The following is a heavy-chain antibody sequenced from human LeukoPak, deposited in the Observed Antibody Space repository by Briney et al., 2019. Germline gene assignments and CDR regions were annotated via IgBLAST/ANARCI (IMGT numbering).Heavy chain of an antibody. D-gene: IGHD6-13*01. CDR1: GASISSGSYY. CDR3: ARDGYSSSRGGFYYYYMDV. V-gene: IGHV4-61*01. Sequence: MPSQTLSLTCTVSGASISSGSYYWSWIRQPPGKGLEWIGYIYYSGSTNYNPSLKSRVTISVDTSKNQFSLKLSSVTAADTAVYYCARDGYSSSRGGFYYYYMDVWGKGTTVTISS. CDR2: IYYSGST. J-gene: IGHJ6*03.